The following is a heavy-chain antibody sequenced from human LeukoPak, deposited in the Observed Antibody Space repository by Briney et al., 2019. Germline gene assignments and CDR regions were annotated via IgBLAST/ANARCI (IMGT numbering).Heavy chain of an antibody. V-gene: IGHV4-30-2*01. CDR2: IYHSGST. CDR1: GGSISSGGYS. CDR3: AREVYSSSNWFDP. Sequence: SQTLSLTCAVSGGSISSGGYSWSWIRQPPGKGLEWIGYIYHSGSTYYNPSLKSRVTISVDRSKNQFSLKLSSVTAADTAVYYCAREVYSSSNWFDPRGQGTLVTVSS. J-gene: IGHJ5*02. D-gene: IGHD6-6*01.